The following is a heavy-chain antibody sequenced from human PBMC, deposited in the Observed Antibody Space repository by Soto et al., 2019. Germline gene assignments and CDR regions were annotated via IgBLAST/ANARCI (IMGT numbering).Heavy chain of an antibody. V-gene: IGHV3-33*01. Sequence: QVQLVESGGDVVQPGRSLRLSCAASGFTFSHYGLHWVRQTPGKGLEWVAVIWDDGNKKVYADSVKGRFTISRDNSENMLYLQMNSLRAEDTAVYFCVRGGNAAGAFDIWGQGTMVTVFS. D-gene: IGHD3-16*01. CDR3: VRGGNAAGAFDI. CDR2: IWDDGNKK. J-gene: IGHJ3*02. CDR1: GFTFSHYG.